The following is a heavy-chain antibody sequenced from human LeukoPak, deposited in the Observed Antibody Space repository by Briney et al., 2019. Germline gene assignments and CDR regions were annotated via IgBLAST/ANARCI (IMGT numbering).Heavy chain of an antibody. V-gene: IGHV3-33*08. CDR2: IWYDGGNK. D-gene: IGHD2-2*02. Sequence: PGGSLRLSCAASGFTFSSYWMHWVRQAPGKGLEWVAVIWYDGGNKYYADSVKGRFTISRDNSKNTLYLQMNSLRAEDTAVYYCARRSRYCSSTSCYRSVDTAMVNYYYYGMDVWGQGTTVTVSS. CDR1: GFTFSSYW. J-gene: IGHJ6*02. CDR3: ARRSRYCSSTSCYRSVDTAMVNYYYYGMDV.